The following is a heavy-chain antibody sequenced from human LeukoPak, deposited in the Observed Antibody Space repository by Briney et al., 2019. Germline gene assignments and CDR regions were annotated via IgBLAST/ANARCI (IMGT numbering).Heavy chain of an antibody. V-gene: IGHV4-38-2*02. J-gene: IGHJ5*02. CDR2: IYHSGST. CDR1: GYSISSGYY. CDR3: AVTTYYYGSGSYYKWPVRFDP. Sequence: PSETLSLTCTVSGYSISSGYYWGWIRQPPGKGLEWIGSIYHSGSTYYNPSLKSRVTMSVDTSKNQFYLKLRSVTAADTAVYYCAVTTYYYGSGSYYKWPVRFDPWGQGTLVTVSS. D-gene: IGHD3-10*01.